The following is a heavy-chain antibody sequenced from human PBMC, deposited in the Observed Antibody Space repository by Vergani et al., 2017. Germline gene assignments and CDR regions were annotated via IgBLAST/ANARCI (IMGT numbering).Heavy chain of an antibody. Sequence: QVQLVESGGGVVQPGRSLRLSCAASGFTFSSYAMHWVRQAPGKGLEWVAVISYDGSNKYYADSVKGRFTISRDNSKNTLYLQMNSLRAEETAVYYCAREMEDIVVVPAAYMDYWGQGTLVTVSS. CDR2: ISYDGSNK. J-gene: IGHJ4*02. CDR3: AREMEDIVVVPAAYMDY. V-gene: IGHV3-30-3*01. D-gene: IGHD2-2*01. CDR1: GFTFSSYA.